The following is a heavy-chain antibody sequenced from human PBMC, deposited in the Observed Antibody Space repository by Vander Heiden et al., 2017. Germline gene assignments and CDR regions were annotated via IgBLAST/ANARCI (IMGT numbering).Heavy chain of an antibody. CDR3: ARRRVGATTWFDP. Sequence: QVQLGQSGAEGKKPGSSVKVSCKASGGPFSSYAISWVRQAPGQGLEWMGGIIPIFGTANYAQKFQGRVTITADESTSTAYMELSSLRSEDTAVYYCARRRVGATTWFDPWGQGTLVTVSS. CDR1: GGPFSSYA. V-gene: IGHV1-69*01. J-gene: IGHJ5*02. D-gene: IGHD1-26*01. CDR2: IIPIFGTA.